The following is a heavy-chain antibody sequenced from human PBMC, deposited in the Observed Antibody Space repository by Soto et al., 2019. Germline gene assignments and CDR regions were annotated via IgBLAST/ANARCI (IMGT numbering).Heavy chain of an antibody. V-gene: IGHV5-51*01. Sequence: GESLKISCKCSGYSCISYWIGLVRQMPGKGLEWMGIIYPGDSDTRYSPSFQGQVTISADKSISTAYLQWSSLKASDTAMYYCARLLAAAGSYYYYGMDVWGQGTTVTVSS. D-gene: IGHD6-13*01. CDR3: ARLLAAAGSYYYYGMDV. CDR2: IYPGDSDT. CDR1: GYSCISYW. J-gene: IGHJ6*02.